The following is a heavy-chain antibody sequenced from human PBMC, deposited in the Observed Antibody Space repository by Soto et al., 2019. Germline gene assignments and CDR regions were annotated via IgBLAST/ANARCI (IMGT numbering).Heavy chain of an antibody. CDR2: ISAYNGNT. J-gene: IGHJ5*02. CDR1: GYTFTSYG. V-gene: IGHV1-18*01. Sequence: VQVSCKASGYTFTSYGISWVRQAPGQGLEWMGWISAYNGNTNYAQKLQGRVTMTTDTSTSTAYMKLRSLRSDDTAVYYCARMDGYCSSTSCSNWLDPXGQGTLVTVSS. D-gene: IGHD2-2*01. CDR3: ARMDGYCSSTSCSNWLDP.